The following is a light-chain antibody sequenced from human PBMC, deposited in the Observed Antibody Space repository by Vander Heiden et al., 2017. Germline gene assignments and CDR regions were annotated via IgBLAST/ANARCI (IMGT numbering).Light chain of an antibody. J-gene: IGKJ5*01. CDR2: GAS. CDR1: QRVSSD. V-gene: IGKV3-15*01. Sequence: EVVMTQSPATLSVSPGERATLSCRASQRVSSDLAWYQQKPGRAPRLLIYGASTRATGTPARFSGGGSGTQFTLTINNLQSEDFAIYYCQQYNDRPPITFGQGTRLEIK. CDR3: QQYNDRPPIT.